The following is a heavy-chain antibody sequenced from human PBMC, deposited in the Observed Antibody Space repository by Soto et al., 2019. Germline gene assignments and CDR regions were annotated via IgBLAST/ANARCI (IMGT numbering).Heavy chain of an antibody. CDR2: IIPIFGTA. Sequence: GASVKVSCKASGGTFSSYAISWVRQAPGQGLEWMGGIIPIFGTANYAQKFQGRVTITADESTSTAYMELSSLRSEDTAVYYCAVYDSSGSATSGYFDYWGQGTLVTVSS. V-gene: IGHV1-69*13. CDR3: AVYDSSGSATSGYFDY. CDR1: GGTFSSYA. J-gene: IGHJ4*02. D-gene: IGHD3-22*01.